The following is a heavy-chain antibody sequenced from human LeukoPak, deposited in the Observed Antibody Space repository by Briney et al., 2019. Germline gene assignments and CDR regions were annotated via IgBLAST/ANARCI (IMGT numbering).Heavy chain of an antibody. CDR3: ATDILTGYYTDNYYYMDV. CDR2: INPNSGGT. J-gene: IGHJ6*03. D-gene: IGHD3-9*01. V-gene: IGHV1-2*02. CDR1: GYTFTGYY. Sequence: ASVKVSCKASGYTFTGYYMHWVRQAPGQGLEWMGWINPNSGGTNYAQKFQGRVTMTRDTSISTAYMELSRLRSDDTAVYYCATDILTGYYTDNYYYMDVWGKGTTVTISS.